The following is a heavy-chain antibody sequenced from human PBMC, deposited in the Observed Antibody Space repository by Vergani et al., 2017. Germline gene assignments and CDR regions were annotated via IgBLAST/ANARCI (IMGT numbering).Heavy chain of an antibody. CDR1: GGSFSGYY. CDR2: INHSGST. CDR3: ARVRDGYSQLDWFDL. V-gene: IGHV4-34*01. Sequence: QVQLQQWGAGLLKPSETLSLTCAVYGGSFSGYYWSWIRQPPGKGLEWIGEINHSGSTNYNPSLKSRVTISVDTSKNQFSLKLSSVTAADTAVYYCARVRDGYSQLDWFDLWGQGTQVTVSS. J-gene: IGHJ5*02. D-gene: IGHD5-24*01.